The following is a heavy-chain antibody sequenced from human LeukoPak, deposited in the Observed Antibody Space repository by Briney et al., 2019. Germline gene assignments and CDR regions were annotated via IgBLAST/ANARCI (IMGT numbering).Heavy chain of an antibody. V-gene: IGHV3-23*01. J-gene: IGHJ4*02. CDR1: GFTFSSYA. D-gene: IGHD5-18*01. Sequence: GGSLRLSCAASGFTFSSYAMSWVRRAPGKGLEWVSSISGSGGSTYYADSAKGRFTISRDNSKNTLYLQMNSLRAEDTAVYYCAKARGYSYGYLFDYWGQGTLVTVSS. CDR3: AKARGYSYGYLFDY. CDR2: ISGSGGST.